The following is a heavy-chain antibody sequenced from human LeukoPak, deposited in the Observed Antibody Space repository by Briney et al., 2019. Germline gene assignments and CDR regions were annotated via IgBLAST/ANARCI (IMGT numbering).Heavy chain of an antibody. V-gene: IGHV3-23*01. CDR3: AKSGTTRFYYYYYYMDV. Sequence: GGSLRLSCAASGFAFSSYAMTWVRLAPVKGLEWISAISGSGGSTYYADSVKGRFTISRDNSKNTLYLQMNSLRAEDTAVYYCAKSGTTRFYYYYYYMDVWGKGTTDTVSS. J-gene: IGHJ6*03. CDR1: GFAFSSYA. D-gene: IGHD1-7*01. CDR2: ISGSGGST.